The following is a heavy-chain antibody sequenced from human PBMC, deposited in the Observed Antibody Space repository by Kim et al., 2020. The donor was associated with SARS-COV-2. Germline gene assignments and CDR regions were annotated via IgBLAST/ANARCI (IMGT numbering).Heavy chain of an antibody. J-gene: IGHJ3*02. Sequence: GGSLRLSCAASGFTFSNAWMSWVRQAPGKGLEWVGRIKSKTDGGTTDYAAPVKGRFTISRDDSKNTLYLQMNSLKTEDTAVYYCTTGPPQLSIVGANRESLIDIWGQGTMVTVSS. CDR2: IKSKTDGGTT. D-gene: IGHD1-26*01. CDR1: GFTFSNAW. CDR3: TTGPPQLSIVGANRESLIDI. V-gene: IGHV3-15*01.